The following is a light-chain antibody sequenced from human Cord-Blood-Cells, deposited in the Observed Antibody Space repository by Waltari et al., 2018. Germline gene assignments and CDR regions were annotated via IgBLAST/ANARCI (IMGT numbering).Light chain of an antibody. CDR2: VAS. V-gene: IGKV1-39*01. CDR3: QQSYSTPHT. Sequence: DTQLTKSPSSLSASVGDRVTTTCRASQSITSYLNWYQQKPGKAPKLLNYVASSLRSGVPSRFSGSGSGTDFTLTISSLQPEDCATYYCQQSYSTPHTVGQGTKLEIK. CDR1: QSITSY. J-gene: IGKJ2*01.